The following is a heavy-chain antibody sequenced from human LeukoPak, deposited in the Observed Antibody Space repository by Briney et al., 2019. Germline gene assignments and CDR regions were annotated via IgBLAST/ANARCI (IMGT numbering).Heavy chain of an antibody. Sequence: GGSLRLSCAASGFTFSNFWMTWVRQAPGKGPEGLATIRQDGGEKWYLDSVKGRFTISRDNAKNSLFLQMNSLRAEDTAVYYCARYFDNTAFSWRRFDYWGQGALVTVSS. J-gene: IGHJ4*02. CDR1: GFTFSNFW. CDR3: ARYFDNTAFSWRRFDY. V-gene: IGHV3-7*01. D-gene: IGHD2/OR15-2a*01. CDR2: IRQDGGEK.